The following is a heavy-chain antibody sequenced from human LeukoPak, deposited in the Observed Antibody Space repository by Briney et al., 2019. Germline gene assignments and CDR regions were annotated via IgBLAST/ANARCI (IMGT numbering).Heavy chain of an antibody. J-gene: IGHJ4*02. D-gene: IGHD3-3*02. CDR1: GYTFTVYY. CDR2: INPNSGDT. Sequence: ASVTVSCKASGYTFTVYYMHWVRQAPGKGLEWMGWINPNSGDTNYAQEFQGRVTMTRDTSIRTVYMELSRLRSDDTAVYYCARHFNLKGFDSWGQGTLITVSS. V-gene: IGHV1-2*02. CDR3: ARHFNLKGFDS.